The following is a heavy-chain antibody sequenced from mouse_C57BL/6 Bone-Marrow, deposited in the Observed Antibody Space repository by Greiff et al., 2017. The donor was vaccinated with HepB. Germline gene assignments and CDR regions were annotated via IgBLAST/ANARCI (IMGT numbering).Heavy chain of an antibody. J-gene: IGHJ2*01. V-gene: IGHV1-19*01. Sequence: EVKLQESGPVLVKPGASVKMSCKASGYTFTDYYMNWVKQSHGKSLEWIGVINPYNGGTSYNQKFKGKATLTVDKSSSTAYMELNSLTSEDSAVYYCARSRGIYYDYDVDYWGQGTTLTVSS. D-gene: IGHD2-4*01. CDR1: GYTFTDYY. CDR3: ARSRGIYYDYDVDY. CDR2: INPYNGGT.